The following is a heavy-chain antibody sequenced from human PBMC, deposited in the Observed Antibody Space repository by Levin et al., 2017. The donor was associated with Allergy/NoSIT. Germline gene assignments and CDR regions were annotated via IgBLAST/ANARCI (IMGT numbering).Heavy chain of an antibody. CDR3: ARLYSSSWYEAFDI. CDR2: IYYSGST. D-gene: IGHD6-13*01. V-gene: IGHV4-59*08. J-gene: IGHJ3*02. Sequence: SQTLSLPCTVSGGSIRSSYWSWIRQPPGKGLEWIGYIYYSGSTNYNPSLKSRVTISVDTSKNQFSLKLSSVTAADTAVYYCARLYSSSWYEAFDIWGQGTMVTVSS. CDR1: GGSIRSSY.